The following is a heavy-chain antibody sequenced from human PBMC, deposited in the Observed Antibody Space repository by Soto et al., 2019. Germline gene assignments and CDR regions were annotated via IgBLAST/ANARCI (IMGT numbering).Heavy chain of an antibody. CDR1: GYTFTNYY. CDR2: INPSGGRT. CDR3: ARGPHITTVRQTFGI. D-gene: IGHD3-22*01. V-gene: IGHV1-46*01. Sequence: QVQLSQSGAEVKKPGASVKVSCKASGYTFTNYYVHWVRQAPGQGLEWMGVINPSGGRTRYAQNFKCRVTMPRDTSTSTALSELSSLRSDDTGIYYCARGPHITTVRQTFGIWGQGRMVIVSS. J-gene: IGHJ3*02.